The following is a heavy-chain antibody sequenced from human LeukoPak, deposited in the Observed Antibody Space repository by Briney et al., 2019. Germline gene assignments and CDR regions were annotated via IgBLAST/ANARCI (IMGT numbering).Heavy chain of an antibody. V-gene: IGHV3-23*01. CDR2: ISGSGGST. Sequence: GGSLRLSCAVSGVTNYATSWVRQAPGKGLEWVSVISGSGGSTYYADSVKGRFTISRDTSDNTIYLQMNSLRADDTAVYYCATSPRVTLYVMGDFAYWGQGTLVTVSS. CDR3: ATSPRVTLYVMGDFAY. D-gene: IGHD3-16*01. CDR1: GVTNYA. J-gene: IGHJ4*02.